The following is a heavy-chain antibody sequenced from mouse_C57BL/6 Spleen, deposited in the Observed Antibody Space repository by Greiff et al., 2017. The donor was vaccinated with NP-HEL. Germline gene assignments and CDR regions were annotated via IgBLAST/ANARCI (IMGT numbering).Heavy chain of an antibody. CDR3: ARKWEVFDY. J-gene: IGHJ2*01. V-gene: IGHV3-6*01. CDR2: ISYDGSN. CDR1: GYSITSGYY. D-gene: IGHD1-3*01. Sequence: EVKLVESGPGLVKPSQSLSLTCSVTGYSITSGYYWNWIRQFPGNKLEWMGYISYDGSNNYNPSLKNRISITRDTSKNQFFLKLNSVTTEDTATYYCARKWEVFDYWGQGTTLTVSS.